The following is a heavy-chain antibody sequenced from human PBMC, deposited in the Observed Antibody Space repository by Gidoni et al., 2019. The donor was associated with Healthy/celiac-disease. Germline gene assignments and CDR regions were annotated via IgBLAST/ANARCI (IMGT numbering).Heavy chain of an antibody. CDR2: ISAYNGNT. D-gene: IGHD3-22*01. V-gene: IGHV1-18*04. CDR3: ARGATYYYDSSGYYSRDYFDY. Sequence: QVQLVQSGAEVKKPGASVKVSCKASGYTFTSYGISWVRPAPGQGLEWMGWISAYNGNTNHAQKLQGRVTMTTDTSTSTAYMELRSLRSDDTAVYYCARGATYYYDSSGYYSRDYFDYWGQGTLVTVSS. CDR1: GYTFTSYG. J-gene: IGHJ4*02.